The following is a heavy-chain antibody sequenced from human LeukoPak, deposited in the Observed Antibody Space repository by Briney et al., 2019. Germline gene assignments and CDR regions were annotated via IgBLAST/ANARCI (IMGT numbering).Heavy chain of an antibody. CDR1: GYTFTTYA. CDR3: ARVPYYYDNNWFDP. CDR2: INVGNANT. D-gene: IGHD3-22*01. V-gene: IGHV1-3*01. J-gene: IGHJ5*02. Sequence: ASVKVSCKASGYTFTTYAIHWVRQAPGQRLERMGWINVGNANTKYSQKLQGRVTITRDTSASTAYMELSTLRSEDTAVYYCARVPYYYDNNWFDPWGQGTLVTVSS.